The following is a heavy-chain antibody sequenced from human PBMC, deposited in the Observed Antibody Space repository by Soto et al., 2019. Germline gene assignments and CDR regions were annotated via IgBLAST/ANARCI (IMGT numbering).Heavy chain of an antibody. D-gene: IGHD6-19*01. CDR2: IWDDGSNE. CDR1: GFTFSHHG. CDR3: ARDNSGTSGWSRFDY. Sequence: QVQLVESGGGVVQPGRSLRLSCAASGFTFSHHGMHWVRQAPGKGLEWVTIIWDDGSNEHYADSVKGRFTVSRDNFKNTLYLQMNSLRVEDTAIYYFARDNSGTSGWSRFDYWGQGALVTVSS. V-gene: IGHV3-33*01. J-gene: IGHJ4*02.